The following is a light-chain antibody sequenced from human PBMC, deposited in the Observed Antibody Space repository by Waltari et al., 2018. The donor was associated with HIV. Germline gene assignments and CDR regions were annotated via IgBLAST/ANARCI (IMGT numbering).Light chain of an antibody. CDR3: VLYMGSGIWV. CDR1: SGSVSTSYY. J-gene: IGLJ3*02. Sequence: QAVVTQEPSFSVSPGGTVTLTCGLSSGSVSTSYYPSWYQPTPGQAPRTLIYSTNSRSSGVPDRCSGSILGNQAALTITGAQADDESDYYCVLYMGSGIWVFGGGTKVTVL. V-gene: IGLV8-61*01. CDR2: STN.